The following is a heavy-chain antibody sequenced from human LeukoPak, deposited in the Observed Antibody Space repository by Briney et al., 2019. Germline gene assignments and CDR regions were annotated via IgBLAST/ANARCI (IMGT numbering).Heavy chain of an antibody. CDR2: IYHSGST. CDR1: GYSISSGYY. V-gene: IGHV4-38-2*02. CDR3: ARAYSSSWYYNWFDP. J-gene: IGHJ5*02. D-gene: IGHD6-13*01. Sequence: SETLSLTCTVSGYSISSGYYWGWIRQPPGKGLEWIGSIYHSGSTYYNPSLKSRVTISVDTSKNQFSLKLRSVTAADTAMYYCARAYSSSWYYNWFDPWGQGTLVTVSS.